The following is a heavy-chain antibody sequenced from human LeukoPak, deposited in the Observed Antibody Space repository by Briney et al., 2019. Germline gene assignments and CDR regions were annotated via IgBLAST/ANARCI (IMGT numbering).Heavy chain of an antibody. Sequence: ASAKVSCKASGYTFTSYYMHWVRQAPGQGLEWMGIINPSGGSTSYAQKFQGRVTMTRDTSTSTVYMELSSLRSEDTAVYYCARDYRGLDIVVVPAAPGWFDPWGQGTLVTVPS. CDR2: INPSGGST. D-gene: IGHD2-2*01. V-gene: IGHV1-46*01. CDR1: GYTFTSYY. J-gene: IGHJ5*02. CDR3: ARDYRGLDIVVVPAAPGWFDP.